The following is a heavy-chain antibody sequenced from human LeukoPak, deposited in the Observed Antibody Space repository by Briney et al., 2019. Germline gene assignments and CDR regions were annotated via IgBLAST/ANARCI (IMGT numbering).Heavy chain of an antibody. D-gene: IGHD3-22*01. CDR3: ARVTGYMIEDYFDY. CDR2: MHNTMST. V-gene: IGHV4-39*07. CDR1: GGSISTSDNY. Sequence: SETLSLTCIVSGGSISTSDNYWGWIRQPPGKGLEWIGSMHNTMSTYYNPSLKSRVTISVDTSKNQFSLRLSSMTAADTAVYYCARVTGYMIEDYFDYWGQGTLVTVSS. J-gene: IGHJ4*02.